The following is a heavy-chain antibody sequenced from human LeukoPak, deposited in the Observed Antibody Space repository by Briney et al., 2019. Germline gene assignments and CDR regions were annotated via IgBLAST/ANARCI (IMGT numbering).Heavy chain of an antibody. CDR1: GDSVSNNSAA. D-gene: IGHD4-17*01. CDR2: TYYSSKWYN. V-gene: IGHV6-1*01. Sequence: SPTLSPTFAISGDSVSNNSAAWNWIRQSPSRGPEWLGRTYYSSKWYNDYAVSVKSRITINPDTSKNQFSLQLNSVTPEDTAVYYCARDMTTVHGGPYYYYGMDVWGQGTTVTVSS. CDR3: ARDMTTVHGGPYYYYGMDV. J-gene: IGHJ6*02.